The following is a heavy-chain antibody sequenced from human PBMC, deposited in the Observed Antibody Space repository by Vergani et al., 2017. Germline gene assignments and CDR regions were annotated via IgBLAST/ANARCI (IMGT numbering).Heavy chain of an antibody. CDR2: ISSSSSTI. Sequence: EVQLVESGGGLVQPGGSLRLSCAASGFTFSSYSMNWVRQAPGKGLEWVSYISSSSSTIYYADSVKGRFTISRDNSKNTLYLQMNSLRAEDTAVYYCAREMVDCSSTSCPFDYWGQGTLVTVSS. CDR3: AREMVDCSSTSCPFDY. V-gene: IGHV3-48*01. CDR1: GFTFSSYS. J-gene: IGHJ4*02. D-gene: IGHD2-2*01.